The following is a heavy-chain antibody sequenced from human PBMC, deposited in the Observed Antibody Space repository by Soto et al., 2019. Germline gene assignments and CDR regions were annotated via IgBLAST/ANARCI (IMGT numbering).Heavy chain of an antibody. D-gene: IGHD6-6*01. V-gene: IGHV4-39*01. CDR2: IYYTGIT. Sequence: PSETLSLTCTVSGDSISRSPYYWGWIRQPPGKGLDWIGSIYYTGITYYNPSFESRITISADSSKNQFSLRLTSVNAADTAVYYCXRQGSSFRPPRPNWFDPWGQGTLVTVSS. CDR1: GDSISRSPYY. CDR3: XRQGSSFRPPRPNWFDP. J-gene: IGHJ5*02.